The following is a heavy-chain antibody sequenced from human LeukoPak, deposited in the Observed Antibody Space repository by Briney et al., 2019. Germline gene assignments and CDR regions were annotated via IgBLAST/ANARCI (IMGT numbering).Heavy chain of an antibody. Sequence: ASVKVSCKASGYTFTSYDINWVRQATGQGLEWMGWMNPNSGNTGYAQKFQGRVTITADKSTSTAYMELSSLRSEDTAVYYCARSLLDDAFDIWGQGTMVTVSS. J-gene: IGHJ3*02. CDR1: GYTFTSYD. CDR2: MNPNSGNT. D-gene: IGHD1-1*01. V-gene: IGHV1-8*01. CDR3: ARSLLDDAFDI.